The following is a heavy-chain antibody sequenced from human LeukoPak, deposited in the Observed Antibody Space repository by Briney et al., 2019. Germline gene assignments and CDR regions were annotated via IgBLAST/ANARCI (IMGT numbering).Heavy chain of an antibody. CDR2: IYSGGST. CDR3: ASSTESFDY. Sequence: PSETLSLTCTVSGGSISSSSYYWGWIRQPPGKGLGWIGSIYSGGSTYYNPSLKSRVTISVDTSKNQFSLKLSSVTAADTAVYYCASSTESFDYWGQGTLVTVSS. CDR1: GGSISSSSYY. V-gene: IGHV4-39*01. J-gene: IGHJ4*02. D-gene: IGHD4-17*01.